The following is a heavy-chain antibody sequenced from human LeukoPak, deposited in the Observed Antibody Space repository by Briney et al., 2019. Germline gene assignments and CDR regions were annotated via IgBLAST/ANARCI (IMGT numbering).Heavy chain of an antibody. CDR3: ARDPQDSSSWYFDY. J-gene: IGHJ4*02. CDR1: GFTFDDYA. V-gene: IGHV3-43D*03. Sequence: GGSLRLSCAASGFTFDDYAMHWVRQAPGKGLEWVSLISWDGGSTYYADSVKGRFTISRDNAKNSLYLQMNSLRAEDTAVYYCARDPQDSSSWYFDYWGQGTLVTVSS. CDR2: ISWDGGST. D-gene: IGHD6-13*01.